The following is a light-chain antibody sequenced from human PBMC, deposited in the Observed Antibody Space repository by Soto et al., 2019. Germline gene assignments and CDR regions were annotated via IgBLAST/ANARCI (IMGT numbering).Light chain of an antibody. V-gene: IGLV2-8*01. CDR3: NAQADNGKHV. CDR2: DVS. CDR1: SNDVGHSSF. J-gene: IGLJ1*01. Sequence: QSALTQPPSASGSPGQSVTISCTGNSNDVGHSSFISWYQQHPGKGPKLIIYDVSKRPSGVPDRFSGSKSGNTASLSVSGLHDEDEADYFCNAQADNGKHVFGTGTKLTVL.